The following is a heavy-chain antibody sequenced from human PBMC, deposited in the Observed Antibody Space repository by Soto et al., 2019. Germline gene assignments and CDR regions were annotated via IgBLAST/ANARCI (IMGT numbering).Heavy chain of an antibody. CDR3: ARGDNWNCYYYGMDV. V-gene: IGHV4-31*03. CDR2: IYYSGSP. Sequence: QVQLQESGPGLVKPSQTLSLTCTVSGGSITSGGYYWSWIRQHPGKGLEWILYIYYSGSPYYNPSLKSRFTIPVDNSKNQFYMKLSSVTAADTAVYYCARGDNWNCYYYGMDVWGQGTTVTVSS. D-gene: IGHD1-20*01. J-gene: IGHJ6*02. CDR1: GGSITSGGYY.